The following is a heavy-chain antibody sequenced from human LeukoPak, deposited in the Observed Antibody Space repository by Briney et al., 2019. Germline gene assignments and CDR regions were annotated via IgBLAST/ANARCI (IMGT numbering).Heavy chain of an antibody. CDR2: INPDGNKK. V-gene: IGHV3-7*01. D-gene: IGHD5-18*01. CDR3: ARDLAYSRLDY. Sequence: GESLRLSCAVSGLTFSSSWMDWVRQAPGKGLEWVASINPDGNKKYSADSVKGRFTISRDNAENSLYLQMNSLRVEDTAFYYCARDLAYSRLDYWGQGMLVTVSS. J-gene: IGHJ4*02. CDR1: GLTFSSSW.